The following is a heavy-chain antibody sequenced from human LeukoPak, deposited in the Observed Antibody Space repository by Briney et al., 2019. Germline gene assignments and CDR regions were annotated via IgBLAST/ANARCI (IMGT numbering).Heavy chain of an antibody. CDR1: GFTFGDYA. V-gene: IGHV3-49*04. D-gene: IGHD2-2*01. CDR3: TRAPHPRCSSSGCYLDY. J-gene: IGHJ4*02. CDR2: IQAKAYGGAT. Sequence: GGSLRLSCSTSGFTFGDYAMSWVRQAPVKGLEWVGFIQAKAYGGATKYAASVNGRFSISIDDSQSIANLQMNDLKTEDTAVYYCTRAPHPRCSSSGCYLDYWGQGTLVTVSS.